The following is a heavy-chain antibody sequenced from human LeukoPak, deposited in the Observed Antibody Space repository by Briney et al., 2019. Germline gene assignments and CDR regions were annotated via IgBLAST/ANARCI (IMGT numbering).Heavy chain of an antibody. CDR3: ARLAGYRRGDASDI. CDR2: IIPIFGTA. Sequence: GASVKVSCKASGGTFSSYAISWVRQAPGQGLEWMRGIIPIFGTANYAQKFQGRVTITTDESTSTAYMELSSLRSEDTAVYYCARLAGYRRGDASDIWGQGTMVTVSS. CDR1: GGTFSSYA. J-gene: IGHJ3*02. D-gene: IGHD5-12*01. V-gene: IGHV1-69*05.